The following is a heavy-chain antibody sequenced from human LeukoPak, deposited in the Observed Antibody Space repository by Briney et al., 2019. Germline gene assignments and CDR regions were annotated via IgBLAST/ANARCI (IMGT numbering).Heavy chain of an antibody. D-gene: IGHD5-18*01. CDR3: AKRSDGYSGFDY. V-gene: IGHV3-23*01. J-gene: IGHJ4*02. CDR1: GFTFTSYA. Sequence: GGSLRLSCAASGFTFTSYAMSWVRQAPGKGLNWVSAISDSGGSTYYADSVKGRFTISRGNSKNTLYLQMNSLRAEDTAVYYCAKRSDGYSGFDYWGQGTLVTLSS. CDR2: ISDSGGST.